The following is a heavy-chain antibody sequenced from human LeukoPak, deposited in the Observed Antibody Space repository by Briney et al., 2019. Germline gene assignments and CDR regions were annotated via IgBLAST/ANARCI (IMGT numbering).Heavy chain of an antibody. V-gene: IGHV1-2*02. CDR3: ASYYDSSGYYYDAFDI. J-gene: IGHJ3*02. D-gene: IGHD3-22*01. CDR1: GYTFTGYY. Sequence: GASVKVSCKASGYTFTGYYMHWVRQAPGQGLEWMGWINPNSGGTNYAQKFQGRVTMTRDTSISTAYMGLSRLRSDDTAVYYCASYYDSSGYYYDAFDIWGQGTMVTVSS. CDR2: INPNSGGT.